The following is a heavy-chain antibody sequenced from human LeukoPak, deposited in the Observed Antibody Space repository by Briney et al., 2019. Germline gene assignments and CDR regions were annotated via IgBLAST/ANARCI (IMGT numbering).Heavy chain of an antibody. CDR3: ARGVFGSGWYGDY. V-gene: IGHV3-66*01. CDR2: IYSGGST. CDR1: GFTVSSNY. J-gene: IGHJ4*02. D-gene: IGHD6-19*01. Sequence: GGSLRLSCAASGFTVSSNYMSWVRQAPGKGLEWVSVIYSGGSTYYADSVKGRFTISRDNSKNTLYLQMNSLRAEDTAVYYCARGVFGSGWYGDYWGQGTLVTVSS.